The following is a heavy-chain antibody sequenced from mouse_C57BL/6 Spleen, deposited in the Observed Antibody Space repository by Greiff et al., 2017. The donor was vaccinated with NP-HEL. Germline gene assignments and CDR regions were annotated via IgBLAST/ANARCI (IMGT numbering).Heavy chain of an antibody. Sequence: QVQLQQPGAELVRPGSSVKLSCKASGYTFTSYWMHWVKQRPIQGLEWIGNIDPSDSETHYNQKFKDKATLTVDKSSHTAYMQLSSLTSEDSAVYYCARGGVYYYGSSFYFDYWGQGTTLTVSS. D-gene: IGHD1-1*01. V-gene: IGHV1-52*01. J-gene: IGHJ2*01. CDR2: IDPSDSET. CDR1: GYTFTSYW. CDR3: ARGGVYYYGSSFYFDY.